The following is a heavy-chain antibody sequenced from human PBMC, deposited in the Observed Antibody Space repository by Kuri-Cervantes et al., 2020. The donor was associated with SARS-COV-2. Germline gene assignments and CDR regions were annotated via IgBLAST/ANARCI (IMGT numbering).Heavy chain of an antibody. CDR3: ARESTPGATMGYYYYYGMDV. V-gene: IGHV3-7*03. CDR2: ISPDGSQE. Sequence: GESLKISCAASGFTFRGDWMSWVRQTPAKGLEWVANISPDGSQEDYVDSVKGRFTISRDNTNNLLYLQMNSLRAEDTAVYYCARESTPGATMGYYYYYGMDVWGQGTTVTVSS. D-gene: IGHD1-26*01. CDR1: GFTFRGDW. J-gene: IGHJ6*02.